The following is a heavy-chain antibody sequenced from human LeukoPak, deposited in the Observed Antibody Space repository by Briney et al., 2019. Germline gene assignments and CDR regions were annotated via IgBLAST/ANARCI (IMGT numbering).Heavy chain of an antibody. V-gene: IGHV3-23*01. CDR3: AKAIYSSSRMDV. Sequence: GGSLRLSCAASGFTFSIYAMTWVRQAPGKGLEWVSTTSVSGGATYYADSVKGRFTISRDNSKKTVYLQMNRLRVEDTAVYYCAKAIYSSSRMDVWGQGTTVTVSS. D-gene: IGHD6-13*01. J-gene: IGHJ6*02. CDR1: GFTFSIYA. CDR2: TSVSGGAT.